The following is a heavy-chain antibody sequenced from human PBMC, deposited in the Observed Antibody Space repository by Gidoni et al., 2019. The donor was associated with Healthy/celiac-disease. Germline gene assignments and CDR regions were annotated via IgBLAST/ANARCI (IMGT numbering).Heavy chain of an antibody. J-gene: IGHJ4*02. D-gene: IGHD3-10*01. Sequence: EVPLLESGGGLVQPGGSLGLSCAASVFTFSSYAMSWVRQAPGKGLELVSAISGSGGSTYYADSVKGRFTISRDNSKNTLYLQMNSLRAEDTAVYYCAKEMETLWFGELFPLDYWGQGTLVTVSS. CDR1: VFTFSSYA. CDR3: AKEMETLWFGELFPLDY. V-gene: IGHV3-23*01. CDR2: ISGSGGST.